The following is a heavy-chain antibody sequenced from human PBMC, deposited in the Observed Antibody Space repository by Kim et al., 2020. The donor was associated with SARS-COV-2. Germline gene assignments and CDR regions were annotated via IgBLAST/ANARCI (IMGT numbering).Heavy chain of an antibody. CDR2: ISAHNGNT. J-gene: IGHJ5*02. CDR1: GYTFTSYG. CDR3: ARSVRGGGNNWFDP. V-gene: IGHV1-18*04. Sequence: ASVKVSCKASGYTFTSYGISWVRQAPGQGLEWMGWISAHNGNTNYAQKLQGRVTMTTDTSTSTAYMELRSLRSDDTAVYYCARSVRGGGNNWFDPWGQGTLVTVSS. D-gene: IGHD2-15*01.